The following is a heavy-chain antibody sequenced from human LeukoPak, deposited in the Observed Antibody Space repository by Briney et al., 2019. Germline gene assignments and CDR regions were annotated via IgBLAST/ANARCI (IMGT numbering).Heavy chain of an antibody. J-gene: IGHJ6*03. D-gene: IGHD3-3*01. CDR3: ARGSAAVPWSAYYGIFFYYMDV. CDR2: ILKVGGER. V-gene: IGHV3-7*01. Sequence: GGSLRLSCVASRFPFSSFWMSWVRPAPGEGLEWVAYILKVGGERYYVDSVNGRFTISRDNAKNSLYLQLNSLRAEDTAVYYCARGSAAVPWSAYYGIFFYYMDVWGKGTTVTVSS. CDR1: RFPFSSFW.